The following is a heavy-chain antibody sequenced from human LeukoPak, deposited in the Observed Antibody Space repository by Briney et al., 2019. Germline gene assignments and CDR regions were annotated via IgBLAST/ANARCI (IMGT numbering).Heavy chain of an antibody. CDR3: AAVYNWNFKAAFDI. D-gene: IGHD1-7*01. V-gene: IGHV3-30-3*01. CDR1: GFTFSSYA. Sequence: GGSLRLSCAASGFTFSSYAMHWVRQAPGKGLEWVAVISYDGSNKYYADSVKGRFTISRDNSKNTLYLQMNSLRAEDTAVYYCAAVYNWNFKAAFDIWGQGTMVTVSS. CDR2: ISYDGSNK. J-gene: IGHJ3*02.